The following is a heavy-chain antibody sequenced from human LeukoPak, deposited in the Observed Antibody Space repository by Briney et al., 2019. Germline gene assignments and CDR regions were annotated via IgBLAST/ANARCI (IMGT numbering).Heavy chain of an antibody. CDR3: ARDGPIRTKNYFDY. CDR1: GFTFSSYA. Sequence: PGRSLRLSCAASGFTFSSYAMHWVRQAPGKGLEWVAVISYDGSNKYYADSVKGRFTISRDNSKNTLYLQMNSLRAEDTAVYYCARDGPIRTKNYFDYWGQGTLVTVSS. V-gene: IGHV3-30-3*01. CDR2: ISYDGSNK. J-gene: IGHJ4*02. D-gene: IGHD2-8*01.